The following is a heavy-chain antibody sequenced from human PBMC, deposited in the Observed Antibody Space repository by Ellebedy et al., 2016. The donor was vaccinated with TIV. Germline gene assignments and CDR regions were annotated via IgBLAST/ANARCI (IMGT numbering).Heavy chain of an antibody. V-gene: IGHV1-18*04. CDR1: GYKFINYG. CDR2: ICPHNGNS. J-gene: IGHJ4*02. D-gene: IGHD2-2*01. Sequence: AASVKVSCKASGYKFINYGYTWVRQAPGQGLEWVGYICPHNGNSNYGKNFEGRVTMTTDRPTAPVFMELGSLRSDDTAMYYCARTRYGSSWPDFWGQGTLVTVSS. CDR3: ARTRYGSSWPDF.